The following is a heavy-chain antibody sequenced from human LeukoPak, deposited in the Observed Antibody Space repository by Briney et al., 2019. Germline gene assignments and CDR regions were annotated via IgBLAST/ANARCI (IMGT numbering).Heavy chain of an antibody. CDR1: GGSISSYY. CDR3: ARDAVAGAAFDI. CDR2: IYYSGST. Sequence: PSETLSLTCTVSGGSISSYYWSWIRQPPGKGLDWIGYIYYSGSTSYNPSLKSRVTISLDTSKNQFSLKVNFVTAADTAVYYCARDAVAGAAFDIWGQGTMVTVSS. D-gene: IGHD6-19*01. J-gene: IGHJ3*02. V-gene: IGHV4-59*01.